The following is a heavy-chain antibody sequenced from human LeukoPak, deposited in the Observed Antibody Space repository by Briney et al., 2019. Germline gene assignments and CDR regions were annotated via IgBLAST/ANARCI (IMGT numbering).Heavy chain of an antibody. CDR3: AKEVLDIVATAAWFDP. V-gene: IGHV3-23*01. CDR1: GFTFSSYA. J-gene: IGHJ5*02. D-gene: IGHD5-12*01. Sequence: GGSLRLSCAASGFTFSSYAMSWVRQAPGKGLEWVSAISGSGGSTYYADSVEGRFTISRDNSKNTLYLQMNSLRAEDTAVYYCAKEVLDIVATAAWFDPWGQGTLVTVSS. CDR2: ISGSGGST.